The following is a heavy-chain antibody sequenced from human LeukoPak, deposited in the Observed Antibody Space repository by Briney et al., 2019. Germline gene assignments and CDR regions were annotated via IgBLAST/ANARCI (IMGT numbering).Heavy chain of an antibody. CDR1: GGSMSGYY. Sequence: SETLSLTCTVTGGSMSGYYWSWIRQPPGKGLEWIGFIYTFGSTKYNPSLKSRVTISGDMSRRQFSLKLTSVTAADTAVYFCARQGGYCSASRCPGGFHYMDVWGKGTTVAVSS. J-gene: IGHJ6*03. CDR2: IYTFGST. D-gene: IGHD2-15*01. V-gene: IGHV4-4*09. CDR3: ARQGGYCSASRCPGGFHYMDV.